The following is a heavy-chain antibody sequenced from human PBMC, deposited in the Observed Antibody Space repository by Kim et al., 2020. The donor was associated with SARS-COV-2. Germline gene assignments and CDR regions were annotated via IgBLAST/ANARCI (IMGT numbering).Heavy chain of an antibody. Sequence: SGKGRLTISRDNSKNTLYLQMNSLRAEDTAVYYCAKVRAYYDFWSGYMDVWGKGTTVTVSS. D-gene: IGHD3-3*01. CDR3: AKVRAYYDFWSGYMDV. V-gene: IGHV3-23*01. J-gene: IGHJ6*03.